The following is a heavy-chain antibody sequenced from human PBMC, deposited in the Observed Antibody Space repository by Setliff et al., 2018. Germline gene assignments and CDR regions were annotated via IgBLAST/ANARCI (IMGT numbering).Heavy chain of an antibody. J-gene: IGHJ4*02. CDR1: GFSFSASA. D-gene: IGHD3-22*01. Sequence: GGSLRLSCAASGFSFSASAMHWVRQAPGRGLEWVGRIRDKVNNYATAYAASVKGRFVISRDDSKNTAYLQMSSLKTEDTAVYYCSCPQFFYDRSGFDFWGQGTLVTVSS. V-gene: IGHV3-73*01. CDR2: IRDKVNNYAT. CDR3: SCPQFFYDRSGFDF.